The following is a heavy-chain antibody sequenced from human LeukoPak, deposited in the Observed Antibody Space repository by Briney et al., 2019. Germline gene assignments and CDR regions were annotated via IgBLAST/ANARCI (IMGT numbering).Heavy chain of an antibody. CDR2: INHSGST. D-gene: IGHD4-17*01. CDR3: ARAIRDDYGDYYFDY. CDR1: GGSFSGYY. V-gene: IGHV4-34*01. J-gene: IGHJ4*02. Sequence: PSETLSLTCAVYGGSFSGYYWSWIRQPPGKGLEWIGEINHSGSTNYNPSLKSRVTISVDTSKNQFSLKLSSVTAADTAVYYCARAIRDDYGDYYFDYWAREPWSPSPQ.